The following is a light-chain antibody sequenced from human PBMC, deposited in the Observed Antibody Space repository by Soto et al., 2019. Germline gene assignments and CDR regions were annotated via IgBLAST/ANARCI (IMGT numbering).Light chain of an antibody. Sequence: QSALTQPASVSGPPGQSITVSCTGTSSDIGGYIFVSWYQQHPGKAPKLMIYDINNRPSGVSKRFSGSKSGNTASLTISGLQAEDEADYYCVSYTARSSYVFGTGTKLTVL. CDR2: DIN. CDR3: VSYTARSSYV. V-gene: IGLV2-14*01. CDR1: SSDIGGYIF. J-gene: IGLJ1*01.